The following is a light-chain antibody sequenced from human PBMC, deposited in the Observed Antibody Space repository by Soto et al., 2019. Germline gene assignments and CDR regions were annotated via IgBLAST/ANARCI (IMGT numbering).Light chain of an antibody. Sequence: DIQVPKTPSSLFAPVGDKVTITCRASQSISIYLNWYQLKPGKAPNLLMYGASYLKSGVPTRFSGSGSGTDFTLTISSLQPEDFAIYYCQQTYTTPEITFGQGTRLEI. CDR2: GAS. J-gene: IGKJ5*01. V-gene: IGKV1-39*01. CDR1: QSISIY. CDR3: QQTYTTPEIT.